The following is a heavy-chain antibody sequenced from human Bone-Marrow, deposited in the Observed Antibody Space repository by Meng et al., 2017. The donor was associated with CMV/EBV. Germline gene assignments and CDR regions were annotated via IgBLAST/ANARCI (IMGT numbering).Heavy chain of an antibody. CDR2: ISGSGGRT. V-gene: IGHV3-23*01. CDR3: ANDGSIVVVPAAPGEYFDY. Sequence: GESLKISCAASGFTFSSYTMCWVRHAQGKGMEWVSAISGSGGRTYYADCVKGGFTISRDNSKTTLYLQMNSLRAEDTAVYNCANDGSIVVVPAAPGEYFDYWGQGTLVTVSS. J-gene: IGHJ4*02. CDR1: GFTFSSYT. D-gene: IGHD2-2*01.